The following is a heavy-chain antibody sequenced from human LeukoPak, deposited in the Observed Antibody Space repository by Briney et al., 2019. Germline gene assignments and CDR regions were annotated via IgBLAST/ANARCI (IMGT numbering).Heavy chain of an antibody. V-gene: IGHV3-53*01. D-gene: IGHD5-24*01. CDR3: ARFVEMATISTPDMDV. Sequence: GGSLRLSCVASGFTVSSNYMSWVRQAPGKGLEWVSVIYSGGSTYYADSVKGRFIISRDNAKNSLYLQMNSLRAEDTAVYCCARFVEMATISTPDMDVWGKGTTVTISS. CDR1: GFTVSSNY. CDR2: IYSGGST. J-gene: IGHJ6*03.